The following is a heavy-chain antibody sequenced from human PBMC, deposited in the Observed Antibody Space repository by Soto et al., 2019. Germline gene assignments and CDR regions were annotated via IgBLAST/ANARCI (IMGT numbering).Heavy chain of an antibody. Sequence: GPTLVNPTQTLTLTLTFSGVSGITGLGAGGGIRHPPGKALEWLALIYWNDDKLYSPSLKTRLTVTKDTSKNQVVLTMTNVGPVDTATYYCAHKLRYLDPMDVWGQGTTVTVSS. J-gene: IGHJ6*02. D-gene: IGHD3-9*01. CDR2: IYWNDDK. CDR3: AHKLRYLDPMDV. V-gene: IGHV2-5*01. CDR1: GVSGITGLGA.